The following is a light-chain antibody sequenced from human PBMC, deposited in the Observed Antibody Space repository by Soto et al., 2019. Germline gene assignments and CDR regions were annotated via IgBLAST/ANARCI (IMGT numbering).Light chain of an antibody. CDR1: QNIRGW. CDR3: QQYNSYSWT. Sequence: DIRMTQSPSTLSTSVGDRVTITCRASQNIRGWLAWYQQKPGKAPKLLIYDASTLESGVPSRFSGIGSGTEFTLTISSLQPDDFATYYFQQYNSYSWTFGQGTTVAIK. CDR2: DAS. J-gene: IGKJ1*01. V-gene: IGKV1-5*01.